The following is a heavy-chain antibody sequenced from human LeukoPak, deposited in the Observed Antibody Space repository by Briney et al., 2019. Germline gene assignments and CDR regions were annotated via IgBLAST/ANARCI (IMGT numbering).Heavy chain of an antibody. V-gene: IGHV3-15*01. Sequence: GGSLRLSSAASAFTFTNAWMTWDRQTPGEVLEWVGRIKSKTNCLTTDNAEQVKDRFIISRDDSRNTLYLQMNSLKSEDTGVYYCTTVGRVSLTGYRRFDVWGQGTLVTVAS. CDR1: AFTFTNAW. D-gene: IGHD3-9*01. CDR2: IKSKTNCLTT. J-gene: IGHJ4*01. CDR3: TTVGRVSLTGYRRFDV.